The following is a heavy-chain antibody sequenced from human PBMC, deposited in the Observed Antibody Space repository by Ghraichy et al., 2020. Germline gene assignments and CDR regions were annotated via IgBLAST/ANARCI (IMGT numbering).Heavy chain of an antibody. CDR1: GGSFSGYY. J-gene: IGHJ4*02. D-gene: IGHD1-26*01. Sequence: SENLSLTCAVYGGSFSGYYWSWIRQPPGKGLEWIGEINHSGSTNYNPSLKSRVTISVDTSKNQFSLKLSSVTAADTAVYYCARGGVGATTTYWGQGTLVTVSS. CDR2: INHSGST. CDR3: ARGGVGATTTY. V-gene: IGHV4-34*01.